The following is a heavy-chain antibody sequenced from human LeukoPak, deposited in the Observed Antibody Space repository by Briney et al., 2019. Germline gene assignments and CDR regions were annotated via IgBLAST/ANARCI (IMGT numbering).Heavy chain of an antibody. Sequence: SETLSLTCAVYGESFIGYYWSWIRQPPGKGLEWIGEINHSGSTDYNPSLKSRVTISVDTSKNQFSLKLSSVTAADTAVYYCARGPKAIVQDSSGWYLNYWGQGTLVTVSS. V-gene: IGHV4-34*01. CDR1: GESFIGYY. CDR2: INHSGST. D-gene: IGHD6-19*01. CDR3: ARGPKAIVQDSSGWYLNY. J-gene: IGHJ4*02.